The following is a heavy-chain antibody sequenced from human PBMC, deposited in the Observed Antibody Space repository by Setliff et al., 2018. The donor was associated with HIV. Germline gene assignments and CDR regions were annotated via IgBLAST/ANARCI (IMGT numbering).Heavy chain of an antibody. J-gene: IGHJ4*02. Sequence: ETLSLTCTVSGGSISNYYWSWIRQPPGKGLGWIGYISYTGTTKYNPSLKSRVTISVDTSKNQFSVRLSSVSAADTAVYFCARHVARFDYDTGGYYVSHFDYWGQGTQVTVSS. D-gene: IGHD3-22*01. V-gene: IGHV4-59*01. CDR2: ISYTGTT. CDR3: ARHVARFDYDTGGYYVSHFDY. CDR1: GGSISNYY.